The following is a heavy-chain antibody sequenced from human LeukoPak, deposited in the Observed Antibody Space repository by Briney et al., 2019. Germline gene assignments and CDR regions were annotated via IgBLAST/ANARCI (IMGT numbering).Heavy chain of an antibody. CDR1: GGSFSGYY. CDR3: ARDPSGWTRNWFDP. CDR2: INHSGST. J-gene: IGHJ5*02. D-gene: IGHD6-19*01. V-gene: IGHV4-34*01. Sequence: SETLSLTCAVYGGSFSGYYWSWIRQPPGKGLEWIGEINHSGSTNYNPSLKSRVTISVDTSRNQFSLKLSSVTAADTAVYYCARDPSGWTRNWFDPWGQGTLVTVSS.